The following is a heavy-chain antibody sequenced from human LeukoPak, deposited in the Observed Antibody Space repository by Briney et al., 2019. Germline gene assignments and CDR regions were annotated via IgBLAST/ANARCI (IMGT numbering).Heavy chain of an antibody. D-gene: IGHD5-18*01. J-gene: IGHJ6*02. Sequence: GASVKVSCKASGYTATNYDINWVRRATGQGLEWMGWMNPSSGNTGYAQKLQDRVTMTWNTSISTAYMELNSLTTEDTAVYYCARGPIQLWIHNAMDVWGQGTTVTVSS. CDR3: ARGPIQLWIHNAMDV. CDR2: MNPSSGNT. V-gene: IGHV1-8*01. CDR1: GYTATNYD.